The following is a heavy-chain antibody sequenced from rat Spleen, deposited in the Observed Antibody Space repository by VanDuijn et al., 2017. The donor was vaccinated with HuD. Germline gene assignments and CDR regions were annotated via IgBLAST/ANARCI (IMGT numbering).Heavy chain of an antibody. J-gene: IGHJ1*01. CDR2: IIYDGTRT. CDR3: ARRHYDGAYGYFDF. Sequence: EVQLVESGGGLVQPGRSLKLSCAASGFTFSDYNMAWVRQAPKKGLEWVATIIYDGTRTHYRDSVKGRFTISRDNAKTTQYLQMDSLRSEDTATYYCARRHYDGAYGYFDFWGPGTMVTVSS. D-gene: IGHD1-12*02. CDR1: GFTFSDYN. V-gene: IGHV5S10*01.